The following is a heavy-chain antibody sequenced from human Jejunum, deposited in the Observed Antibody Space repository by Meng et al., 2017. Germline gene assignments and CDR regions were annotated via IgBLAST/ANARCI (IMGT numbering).Heavy chain of an antibody. Sequence: QVKLQQWGGGLLKHSEPLSLTCAVYGGSISDYYWTCIRQPPGKGLEWIGEINDSGSTNYNPSLKSRVTISVDTSKSQFYLRVSSVTAADTAVYYCARGNEYSNYGADFWGQGTLVTVSS. CDR3: ARGNEYSNYGADF. J-gene: IGHJ4*02. CDR2: INDSGST. V-gene: IGHV4-34*01. CDR1: GGSISDYY. D-gene: IGHD4-11*01.